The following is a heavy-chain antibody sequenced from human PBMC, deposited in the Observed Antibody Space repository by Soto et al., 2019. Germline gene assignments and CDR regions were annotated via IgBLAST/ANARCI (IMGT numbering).Heavy chain of an antibody. D-gene: IGHD1-1*01. Sequence: QITLKESGPALVKPTQTLTLTCTFSGFSLSTSGVGVGWIRQPPGKALEWLALIYWDDDKRYSPSLKSRLNIATATPKHQVVLKMTNKDPVDTATYYCALELPGIPGHRDDAFDLWGQGTMVTVSS. CDR1: GFSLSTSGVG. CDR3: ALELPGIPGHRDDAFDL. V-gene: IGHV2-5*02. J-gene: IGHJ3*01. CDR2: IYWDDDK.